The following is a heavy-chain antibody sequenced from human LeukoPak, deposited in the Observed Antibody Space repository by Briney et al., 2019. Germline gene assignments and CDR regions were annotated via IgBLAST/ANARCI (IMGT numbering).Heavy chain of an antibody. D-gene: IGHD3-22*01. CDR2: ISWNSGSI. CDR1: GFTFSDYY. J-gene: IGHJ6*02. CDR3: AKDISNYYDSSGYYGSVGYYYYYGMDV. Sequence: GGSLRLSCAASGFTFSDYYMSWIRQAPGKGLEWVSGISWNSGSIGYADSVKGRFTISRDNAKNSLYLQMNSLRAEDTALYYCAKDISNYYDSSGYYGSVGYYYYYGMDVWGQGTTVTVSS. V-gene: IGHV3-9*01.